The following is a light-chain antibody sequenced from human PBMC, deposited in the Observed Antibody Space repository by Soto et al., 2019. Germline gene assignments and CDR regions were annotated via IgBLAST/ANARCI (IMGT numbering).Light chain of an antibody. V-gene: IGKV1-5*03. CDR2: KAS. J-gene: IGKJ1*01. CDR3: QQYNSYAWT. Sequence: DIQMTQSPSTLSASVGDRFPITCRASQTISSWLAWYQQKPGKAPKLLIYKASSLESGVPSRFSGSGSGTEFTLTISSLQPDDFATYYCQQYNSYAWTCGQGTKVEIK. CDR1: QTISSW.